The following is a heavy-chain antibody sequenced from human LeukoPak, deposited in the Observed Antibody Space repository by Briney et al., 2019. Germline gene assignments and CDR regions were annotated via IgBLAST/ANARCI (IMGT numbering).Heavy chain of an antibody. CDR1: GFTFSSYW. V-gene: IGHV3-7*03. CDR3: ARDSSSSLSNWFDP. D-gene: IGHD6-19*01. CDR2: IKQDGSEK. Sequence: GGSLRLSCAASGFTFSSYWMSWVRQAPGKGLEWVANIKQDGSEKYYVDSVKGRFTISRDNAKNSPYLQMNSLRAEDTAVYYCARDSSSSLSNWFDPWGQGTLVTVSS. J-gene: IGHJ5*02.